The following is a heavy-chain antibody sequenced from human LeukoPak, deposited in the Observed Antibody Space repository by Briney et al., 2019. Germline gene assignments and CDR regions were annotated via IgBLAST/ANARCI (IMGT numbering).Heavy chain of an antibody. V-gene: IGHV4-34*01. CDR1: GGSISSYY. CDR3: ARLVDYGSGSH. CDR2: VNHSGST. D-gene: IGHD3-10*01. J-gene: IGHJ4*02. Sequence: SETLSLTCTVSGGSISSYYWSWIRQPPGKGLEWIGEVNHSGSTTYNPSLKSRVTISVDTSKNQFSLKLSSVTAADTAVHYCARLVDYGSGSHWGQGTLVIVSS.